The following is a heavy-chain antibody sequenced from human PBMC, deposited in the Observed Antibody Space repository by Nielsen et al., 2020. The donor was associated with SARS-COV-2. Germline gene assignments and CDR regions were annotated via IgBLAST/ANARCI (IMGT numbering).Heavy chain of an antibody. CDR3: AKDPYYYGSGLDY. CDR2: ISGSGGST. J-gene: IGHJ4*02. D-gene: IGHD3-10*01. V-gene: IGHV3-23*01. Sequence: GGSLRLSCAASGFTFSSYAMSWVRQAPGKGLEWVSAISGSGGSTYYADSVKGRFTISRDNSENTLYLQMNSLRAEDTAVYYCAKDPYYYGSGLDYWGQGTLVTVSS. CDR1: GFTFSSYA.